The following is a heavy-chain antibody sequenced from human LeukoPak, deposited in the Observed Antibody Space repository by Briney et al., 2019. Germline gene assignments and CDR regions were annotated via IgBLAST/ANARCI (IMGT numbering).Heavy chain of an antibody. CDR2: INSDGSST. J-gene: IGHJ2*01. V-gene: IGHV3-74*01. D-gene: IGHD1-26*01. CDR3: ARGAYSGSYYRAWYFDL. CDR1: GFTFSSYW. Sequence: GGSLRLSCAASGFTFSSYWMHWVRQAPGKGLVWVSRINSDGSSTSYADSVKGRLTISRDNAKNTLFLQMNSLRAEDTAVYYCARGAYSGSYYRAWYFDLWGRGTLVTVSS.